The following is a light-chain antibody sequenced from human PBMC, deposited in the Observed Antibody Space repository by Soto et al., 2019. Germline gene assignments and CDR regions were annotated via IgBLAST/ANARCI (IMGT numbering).Light chain of an antibody. CDR3: QQYDNWPPT. J-gene: IGKJ1*01. CDR1: QSVSSNY. Sequence: IVLTQSPDTLSLSPGERATLSCRASQSVSSNYLAWYQQKLGQAPRLLIYDASRRATGIPDRFSGSGSGTDFTLTISRLEPEDFAVYYCQQYDNWPPTFGQGTKVDIK. V-gene: IGKV3-20*01. CDR2: DAS.